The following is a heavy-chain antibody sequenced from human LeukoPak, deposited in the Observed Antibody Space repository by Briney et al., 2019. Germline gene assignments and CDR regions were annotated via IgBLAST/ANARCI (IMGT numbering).Heavy chain of an antibody. Sequence: PGWSLRLSCAASGFTFSSYWMRWVRQAPGKGLEWVANIKQDGSEKNYVDSVKGRFTISRDNAKNSLYLQMNSLRAEDTAVYYCASGLELDYWGQGTLVTVSS. CDR2: IKQDGSEK. CDR3: ASGLELDY. CDR1: GFTFSSYW. V-gene: IGHV3-7*03. J-gene: IGHJ4*02.